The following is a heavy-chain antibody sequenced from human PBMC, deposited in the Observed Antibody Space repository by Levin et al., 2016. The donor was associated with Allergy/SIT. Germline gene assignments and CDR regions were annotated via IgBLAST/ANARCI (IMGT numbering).Heavy chain of an antibody. V-gene: IGHV3-74*01. CDR2: INNDGSST. CDR1: GITFSGYW. CDR3: ASLGASASHYFDY. Sequence: GGSLRLSCEVSGITFSGYWMHWVRQAPGKGLVWVSGINNDGSSTTYADSVKGRFTISRDNAENTLFLQMISLRNEDTAVYYCASLGASASHYFDYWGQGILVTVSS. D-gene: IGHD2-2*01. J-gene: IGHJ4*02.